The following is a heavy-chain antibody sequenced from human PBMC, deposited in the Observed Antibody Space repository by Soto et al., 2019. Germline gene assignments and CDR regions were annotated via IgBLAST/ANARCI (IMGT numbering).Heavy chain of an antibody. Sequence: GASVKVSCKTSGDSFNDYYIHWVRQAPGQGLEWMGWINPNGGVTKYAQKFRGRVTVTRDTSIRTVYMELSSLRSDDTAVYYCARESGGATATLDYYYFYMDVWRKGTTVTVSS. J-gene: IGHJ6*03. D-gene: IGHD5-12*01. CDR2: INPNGGVT. CDR1: GDSFNDYY. V-gene: IGHV1-2*02. CDR3: ARESGGATATLDYYYFYMDV.